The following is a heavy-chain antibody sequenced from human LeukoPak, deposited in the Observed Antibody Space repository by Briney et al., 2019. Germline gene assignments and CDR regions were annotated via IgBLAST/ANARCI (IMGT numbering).Heavy chain of an antibody. V-gene: IGHV3-15*07. D-gene: IGHD2-15*01. CDR1: GFTFSNAW. CDR2: IKSKTDGGTT. Sequence: GGSLRLSCAASGFTFSNAWMNWVRQAPGKGLEWVGRIKSKTDGGTTDHAAPVKGRFTISRDDSKNTLYLQMNSLKTEDTAVYYCTTTFLLRDIVIHWGQGTLVTVSS. J-gene: IGHJ4*02. CDR3: TTTFLLRDIVIH.